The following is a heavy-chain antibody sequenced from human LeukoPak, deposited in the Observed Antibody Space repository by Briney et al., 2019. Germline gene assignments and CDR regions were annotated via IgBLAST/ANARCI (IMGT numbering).Heavy chain of an antibody. J-gene: IGHJ4*02. CDR2: ISGSGGGT. Sequence: GGSLRLSCAASGFTFSNYAMSWVRQAPGKGLEWVSGISGSGGGTYYADSVKGRFTISRDNSKDTLYLQMNSLKTEDTAVYYCTVADNGDLDLIFDYWGQGTLVTVSS. D-gene: IGHD6-19*01. V-gene: IGHV3-23*01. CDR1: GFTFSNYA. CDR3: TVADNGDLDLIFDY.